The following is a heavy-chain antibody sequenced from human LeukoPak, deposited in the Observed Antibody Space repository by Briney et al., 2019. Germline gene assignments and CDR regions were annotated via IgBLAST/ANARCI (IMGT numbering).Heavy chain of an antibody. CDR3: ARGRIAAAGYHYYYYGMDV. CDR2: MNPNSGNT. Sequence: APVKVSCKASGYTFTSYDINWVRQATGQGLEWMGWMNPNSGNTGYAQKFQGRVTMTRNTSISTAYMELSSLRSEDTAVYYCARGRIAAAGYHYYYYGMDVWGQGTTVTVSS. V-gene: IGHV1-8*01. CDR1: GYTFTSYD. J-gene: IGHJ6*02. D-gene: IGHD6-13*01.